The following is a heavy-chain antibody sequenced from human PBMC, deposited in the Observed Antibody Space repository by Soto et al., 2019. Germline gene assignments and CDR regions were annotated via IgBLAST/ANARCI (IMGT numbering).Heavy chain of an antibody. CDR3: ASDRSSGWDQGYGMDV. D-gene: IGHD6-19*01. V-gene: IGHV6-1*01. Sequence: SQTLSLPCAISGDSVSSNSAAWNWIRQSPSRGLEWLGRTYYRSKWYNDYAVSVKSRITINPDTSKNQFSLQLNSVTPEDTAVYYCASDRSSGWDQGYGMDVWGQGTTVTVSS. CDR1: GDSVSSNSAA. CDR2: TYYRSKWYN. J-gene: IGHJ6*02.